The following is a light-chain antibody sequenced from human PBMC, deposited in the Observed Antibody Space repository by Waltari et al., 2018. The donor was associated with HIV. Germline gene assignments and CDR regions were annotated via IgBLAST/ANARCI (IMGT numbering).Light chain of an antibody. CDR1: SLRKYS. V-gene: IGLV3-19*01. CDR3: DSRDSSGNNVV. J-gene: IGLJ2*01. Sequence: SEPTQDPAVSVALGQTVRLTCQGDSLRKYSASWYQENPGQAPILVIYGKNNRPSGIPDRFSGSSSGNTASLTITGAQAEDEADYYCDSRDSSGNNVVFGGGTKLTVL. CDR2: GKN.